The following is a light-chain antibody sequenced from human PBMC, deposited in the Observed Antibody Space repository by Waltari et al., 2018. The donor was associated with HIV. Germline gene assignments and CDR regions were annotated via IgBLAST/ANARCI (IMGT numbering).Light chain of an antibody. J-gene: IGLJ3*02. CDR3: QVWHENPHHAV. CDR1: NDGSKT. V-gene: IGLV3-21*02. Sequence: SYVLTQRHSVSVAPGQTARESCRGTNDGSKTVNWKQKNPGQAPVLVVSGDSDRPSGIPQRFSGSNSGNTATLTITRVEAGDEADYFCQVWHENPHHAVFVGGTKLTVL. CDR2: GDS.